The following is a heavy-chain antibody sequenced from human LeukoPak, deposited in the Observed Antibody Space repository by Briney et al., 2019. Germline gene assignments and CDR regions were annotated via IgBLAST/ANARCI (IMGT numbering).Heavy chain of an antibody. CDR2: ISYSGST. D-gene: IGHD5-18*01. CDR3: ARGIRYSYVGP. V-gene: IGHV4-59*01. Sequence: PSETLSLTCTVSGGSTSSYYWSWIRQPPGKGLEWIGYISYSGSTNYNPSLKSRVTISVDTSKSQFSLKLSSVTAADTAVYYRARGIRYSYVGPWGQGTLVTVSS. J-gene: IGHJ5*02. CDR1: GGSTSSYY.